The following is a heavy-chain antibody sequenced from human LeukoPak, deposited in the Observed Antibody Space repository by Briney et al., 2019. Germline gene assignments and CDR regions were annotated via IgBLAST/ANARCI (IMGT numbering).Heavy chain of an antibody. V-gene: IGHV3-7*01. CDR2: IKQDGSEK. CDR3: ARQGISSWYHYCYYMDV. J-gene: IGHJ6*03. D-gene: IGHD6-13*01. Sequence: GGSLRLSFAASGFTFSSYWVSWVRQAPGKGVGWVANIKQDGSEKYYVDSVKGRFTISRDNAKNSLYLRMSSLRAEDTAVYYCARQGISSWYHYCYYMDVWGKGTTVTVSS. CDR1: GFTFSSYW.